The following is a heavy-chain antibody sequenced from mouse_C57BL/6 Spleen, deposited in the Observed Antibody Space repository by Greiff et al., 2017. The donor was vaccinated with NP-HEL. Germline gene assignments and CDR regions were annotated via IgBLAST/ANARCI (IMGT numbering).Heavy chain of an antibody. CDR2: ISYDGSN. D-gene: IGHD1-1*01. CDR3: ARDGYYGPYAMDY. J-gene: IGHJ4*01. V-gene: IGHV3-6*01. CDR1: GYSITSGYY. Sequence: EVQLVESGPGLVKPSQSLSLTCSVTGYSITSGYYWNWIRQFPGNKLEWMGYISYDGSNNYNPSLKNRISITRDTSKNQFFLKLNSVTTEDTATYYCARDGYYGPYAMDYWGQGTSVTVSS.